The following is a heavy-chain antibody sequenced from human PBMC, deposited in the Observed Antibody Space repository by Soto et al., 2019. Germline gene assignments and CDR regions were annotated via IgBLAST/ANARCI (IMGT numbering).Heavy chain of an antibody. J-gene: IGHJ6*02. CDR2: IYYSGST. CDR1: GGSISSGGYY. CDR3: ARGGYYYYYGMDV. V-gene: IGHV4-31*03. Sequence: PSETLSLTCXVSGGSISSGGYYWSWIRQHPGKGLEWIGYIYYSGSTSYNPSLKSRVTISVDTSKNQFSLKLSSVTAADTAVYYCARGGYYYYYGMDVRGQGTTVTV.